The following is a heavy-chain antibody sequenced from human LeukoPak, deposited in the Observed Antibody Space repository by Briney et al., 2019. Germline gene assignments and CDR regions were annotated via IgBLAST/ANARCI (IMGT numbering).Heavy chain of an antibody. CDR3: ARSSVGATPYYFDY. J-gene: IGHJ4*02. V-gene: IGHV3-53*01. CDR2: IYSGGST. CDR1: GFTVSINY. Sequence: GGSLRLSCAASGFTVSINYMSWVRQAPGKGLEWVSVIYSGGSTYYADSVKGRFTISRDNSKNTLYLQMNSLRAEDTAVYYRARSSVGATPYYFDYWGQGTLVTVSS. D-gene: IGHD1-26*01.